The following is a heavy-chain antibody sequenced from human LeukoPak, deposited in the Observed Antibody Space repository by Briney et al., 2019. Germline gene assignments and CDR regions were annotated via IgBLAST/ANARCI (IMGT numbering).Heavy chain of an antibody. CDR3: AKGCGGDCYHFDY. D-gene: IGHD2-21*02. Sequence: GGSLRLSCAASGFTFSSYAMSWVRQAPGKGLEWVSGISGSVDNTNYADSVKGRFTISRDNYKNTLYLQMNRLRAEDTAVYYCAKGCGGDCYHFDYWGQGTLVTVSS. CDR2: ISGSVDNT. J-gene: IGHJ4*02. V-gene: IGHV3-23*01. CDR1: GFTFSSYA.